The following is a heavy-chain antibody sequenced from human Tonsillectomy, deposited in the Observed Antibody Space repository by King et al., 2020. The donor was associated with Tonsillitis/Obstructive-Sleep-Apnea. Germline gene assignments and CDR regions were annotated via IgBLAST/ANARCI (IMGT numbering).Heavy chain of an antibody. CDR3: ASHVRDIVVAPAAWFDS. D-gene: IGHD2-2*01. CDR1: GGSISSGDYY. J-gene: IGHJ5*01. V-gene: IGHV4-30-4*01. Sequence: QLQESGPGLVKPSQTLSLTCTVSGGSISSGDYYWSWIRQPPGKGLEWIGYIYYSGSTNYNPSLKRRVTISVDTSKNQFSLKLSSVTAADTAVYYCASHVRDIVVAPAAWFDSCGQGTLVTVSS. CDR2: IYYSGST.